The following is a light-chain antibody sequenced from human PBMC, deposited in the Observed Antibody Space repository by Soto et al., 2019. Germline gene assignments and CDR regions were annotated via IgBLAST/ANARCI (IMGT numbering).Light chain of an antibody. CDR2: VNT. CDR3: QSYDSRLSVV. Sequence: QPVLTQPPSVSGAPGQRVTISCTGSSSNIGAGYDVHWYQQLPGTAPKLLIYVNTNRPSGVPDRFSGSKSGTSASLAITGLQAEDEADYYCQSYDSRLSVVFGGGTKLTVL. CDR1: SSNIGAGYD. J-gene: IGLJ2*01. V-gene: IGLV1-40*01.